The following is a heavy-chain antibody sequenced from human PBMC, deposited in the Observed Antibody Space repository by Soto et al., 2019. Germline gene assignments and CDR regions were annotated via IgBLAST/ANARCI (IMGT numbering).Heavy chain of an antibody. CDR2: INHSGST. Sequence: GLEWIGEINHSGSTNYNPYLKSRVTISVDTSKNQSSLKLSSVTAEDTAVYYCARGMYSSSWYRFDPWGQGTLVTVSS. D-gene: IGHD6-13*01. J-gene: IGHJ5*02. V-gene: IGHV4-34*01. CDR3: ARGMYSSSWYRFDP.